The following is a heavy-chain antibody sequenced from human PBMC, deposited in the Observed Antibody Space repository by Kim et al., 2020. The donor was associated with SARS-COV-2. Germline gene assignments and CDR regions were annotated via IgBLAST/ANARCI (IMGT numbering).Heavy chain of an antibody. CDR3: AIQLDDSSGYYNPGDY. Sequence: GESLKISCKGSGYSFTSYWISWVRQMPGKGLEWMGRIDPSDSYTNYSPSFQGHVTISADKSISTAYLQWSSLKASDTAMYYCAIQLDDSSGYYNPGDYWGQGTLVTVSA. V-gene: IGHV5-10-1*01. D-gene: IGHD3-22*01. J-gene: IGHJ4*02. CDR1: GYSFTSYW. CDR2: IDPSDSYT.